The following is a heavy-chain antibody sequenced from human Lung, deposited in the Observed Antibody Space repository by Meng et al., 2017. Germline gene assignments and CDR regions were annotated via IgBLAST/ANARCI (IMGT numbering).Heavy chain of an antibody. D-gene: IGHD4-11*01. Sequence: RQWVEDLFSTSETLSLTCVVAVGSFSDSYWSWIRQPPGKGLEWIGEINHSGSTNYNPSLESRATISVDTSQNNLSLKLSSVTAADSAVYYCARGPTTMAHDFDYWGQGTLVTVSS. CDR2: INHSGST. V-gene: IGHV4-34*01. J-gene: IGHJ4*02. CDR1: VGSFSDSY. CDR3: ARGPTTMAHDFDY.